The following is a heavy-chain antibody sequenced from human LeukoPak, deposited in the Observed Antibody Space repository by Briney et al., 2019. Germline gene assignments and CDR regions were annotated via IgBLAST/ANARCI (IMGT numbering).Heavy chain of an antibody. V-gene: IGHV3-9*01. CDR3: AKDIRTAVAGFFDY. CDR2: ISWNSGSI. CDR1: GFTFDDYA. J-gene: IGHJ4*02. Sequence: GGSLRLSCAASGFTFDDYAMHWVRQAPGKGLEWVSGISWNSGSIGYADSVKGRFTISRDNAKNSLYLQMNSLRAEDTALYYCAKDIRTAVAGFFDYWGQGTLVAVSS. D-gene: IGHD6-19*01.